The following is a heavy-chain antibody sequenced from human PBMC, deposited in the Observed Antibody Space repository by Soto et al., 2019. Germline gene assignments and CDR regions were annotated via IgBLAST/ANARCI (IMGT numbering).Heavy chain of an antibody. CDR1: GGSISSYY. CDR2: IYYSGST. V-gene: IGHV4-59*08. CDR3: ARHKTGVPFDY. J-gene: IGHJ4*02. Sequence: QVQLQESGPGLVKPSETLSLTCTVSGGSISSYYWSWIRQPPGKGLEWIGYIYYSGSTKYNPSLKSRVTISVDTSKIQFSLKLPSVTAADTAVYYCARHKTGVPFDYWGQGTLVTVSS. D-gene: IGHD7-27*01.